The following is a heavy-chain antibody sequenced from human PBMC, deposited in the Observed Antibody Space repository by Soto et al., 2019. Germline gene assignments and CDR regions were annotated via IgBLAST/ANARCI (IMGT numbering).Heavy chain of an antibody. D-gene: IGHD4-17*01. CDR1: DGSISSYY. Sequence: QVLLQESGPGLVKPSETLSLTCTVSDGSISSYYWSWIRQPPGKGLEWIGYISYSGSTNYNPSLQSRVTISLDTSKTQFSLRLSSVTAADTAVYCCARGPDYGDFFYWGQGTLVTVSS. CDR3: ARGPDYGDFFY. V-gene: IGHV4-59*01. J-gene: IGHJ4*02. CDR2: ISYSGST.